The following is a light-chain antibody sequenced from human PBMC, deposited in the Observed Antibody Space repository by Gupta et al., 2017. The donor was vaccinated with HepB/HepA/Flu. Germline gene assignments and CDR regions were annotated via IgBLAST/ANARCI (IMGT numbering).Light chain of an antibody. J-gene: IGKJ1*01. CDR1: QSVSSN. Sequence: VTSDPPATLSVSPGERATLSCRASQSVSSNLAWYQQKPGQAPRLLIYGASTRATGIPARFSGSGSGTEFTLTISSLQSEDFAVYYCQQYNNWPETFGQGTKVEIK. CDR2: GAS. CDR3: QQYNNWPET. V-gene: IGKV3-15*01.